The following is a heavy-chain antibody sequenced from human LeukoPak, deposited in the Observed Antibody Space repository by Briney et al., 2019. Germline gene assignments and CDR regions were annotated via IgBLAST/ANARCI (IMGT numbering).Heavy chain of an antibody. CDR2: ILPDGSQK. D-gene: IGHD2-2*01. CDR1: DFTFDFYW. Sequence: GGSLRLSCVASDFTFDFYWMTWVRQAPGEGLEWLANILPDGSQKYYVDSVKGRFTISRDNPKNSLYLQINNLRAEDTAVYYCGRLAHNAWYAIDFWGQGTLVTVSS. V-gene: IGHV3-7*01. CDR3: GRLAHNAWYAIDF. J-gene: IGHJ4*02.